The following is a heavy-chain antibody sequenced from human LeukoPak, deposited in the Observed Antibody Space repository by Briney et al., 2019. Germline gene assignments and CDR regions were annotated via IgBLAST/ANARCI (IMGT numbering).Heavy chain of an antibody. CDR2: IYYSGST. CDR1: GGSISSSSYY. CDR3: ARKYSSSWSWFDP. Sequence: PGGSLRVSCTVSGGSISSSSYYWGWIRQPPGKGLEWIGSIYYSGSTYYNPSLKSRVTISVDTSKNQFSLKLSSVTAADTAVYYCARKYSSSWSWFDPWGQGTLVTVSS. J-gene: IGHJ5*02. V-gene: IGHV4-39*01. D-gene: IGHD6-13*01.